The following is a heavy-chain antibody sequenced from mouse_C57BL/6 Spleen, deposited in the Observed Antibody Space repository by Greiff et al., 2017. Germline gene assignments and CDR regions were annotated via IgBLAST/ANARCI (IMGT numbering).Heavy chain of an antibody. V-gene: IGHV1-85*01. CDR3: ARSDYYGSSLGHWYFDV. CDR2: IYPRDGST. CDR1: GYTFTSYD. J-gene: IGHJ1*03. D-gene: IGHD1-1*01. Sequence: QVQLQQSGPELVKPGASVKLSCKASGYTFTSYDINWVKQRPGQGLEWIGWIYPRDGSTKYNEKFKGKATLTVDTSSSTAYMELHSLTSEDSAVYFCARSDYYGSSLGHWYFDVWGTGTTVTVSS.